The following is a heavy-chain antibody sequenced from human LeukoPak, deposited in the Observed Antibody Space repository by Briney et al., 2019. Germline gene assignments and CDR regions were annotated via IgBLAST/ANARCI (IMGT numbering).Heavy chain of an antibody. J-gene: IGHJ4*02. D-gene: IGHD6-13*01. CDR1: GFTFSDYY. Sequence: GGSLRLSCEAAGFTFSDYYLGWIRQAPGKGLEWISYISGSSSHINYADSAKGRFTISRDNAKKSVCLQMDSLRVEDTAMYYCARDQIGSWWGQGTLVIVSS. CDR2: ISGSSSHI. CDR3: ARDQIGSW. V-gene: IGHV3-11*06.